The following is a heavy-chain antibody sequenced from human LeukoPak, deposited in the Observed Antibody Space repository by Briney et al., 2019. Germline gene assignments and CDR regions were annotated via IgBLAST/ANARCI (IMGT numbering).Heavy chain of an antibody. CDR3: RRRHTRYLVAAAGTVWFDP. D-gene: IGHD6-13*01. CDR2: IKHSGST. CDR1: GGPWRGYY. Sequence: SETLSLSCAVYGGPWRGYYWSPIRKPPGKGLQKIGEIKHSGSTNYNPSLKSRVTISVDTSKNQFSLKLSSVTAADTFFFSSRRRHTRYLVAAAGTVWFDPWGQGTLVTVSS. V-gene: IGHV4-34*01. J-gene: IGHJ5*02.